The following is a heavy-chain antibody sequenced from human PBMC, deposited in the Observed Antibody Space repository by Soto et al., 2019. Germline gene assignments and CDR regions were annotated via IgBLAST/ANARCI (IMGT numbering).Heavy chain of an antibody. CDR2: INHSGST. Sequence: SETLSLTCAVYGGTFSGYYWSWIRQPPGKGLEWIGEINHSGSTNYNPSLKSRVTISVDTSKNQFSLKLSSVTAADTAVYYCARTWIQLWFNWFDPWGQGTLVTVSS. J-gene: IGHJ5*02. V-gene: IGHV4-34*01. D-gene: IGHD5-18*01. CDR1: GGTFSGYY. CDR3: ARTWIQLWFNWFDP.